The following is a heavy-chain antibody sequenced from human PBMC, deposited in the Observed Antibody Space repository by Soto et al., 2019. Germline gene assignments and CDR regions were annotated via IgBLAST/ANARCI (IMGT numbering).Heavy chain of an antibody. CDR1: GFTFSSYG. V-gene: IGHV3-33*01. CDR3: SRDPRYGDPGGYFDY. CDR2: IWYDGSNK. Sequence: GGSLRLSCAASGFTFSSYGMHWVRQAPGKGLEWVAVIWYDGSNKYYADSVKGRFTISRDNSKNTLYLQMNSLRAEDTAVYNCSRDPRYGDPGGYFDYWGQGTLVTVSS. J-gene: IGHJ4*02. D-gene: IGHD4-17*01.